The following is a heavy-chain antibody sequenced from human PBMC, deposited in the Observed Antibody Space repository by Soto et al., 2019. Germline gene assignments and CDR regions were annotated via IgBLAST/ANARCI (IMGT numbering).Heavy chain of an antibody. D-gene: IGHD6-6*01. CDR1: GFTFSSYA. Sequence: EVQLLESGGGLVQPGGSLRLSCAASGFTFSSYAMSWVRQAPGKGLEWVSAISGSGGSTYYADSVKGRFTISRDNSKNTRYLQMNSLRAEDTAVYYCAKGYSSIEARRWLDYWGQGTLVTVSS. V-gene: IGHV3-23*01. CDR3: AKGYSSIEARRWLDY. CDR2: ISGSGGST. J-gene: IGHJ4*02.